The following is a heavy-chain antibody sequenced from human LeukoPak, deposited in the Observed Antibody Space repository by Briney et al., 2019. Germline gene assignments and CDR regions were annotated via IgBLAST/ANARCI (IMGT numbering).Heavy chain of an antibody. CDR3: ARNPGVSGYDYYFDS. D-gene: IGHD5-12*01. CDR1: GGTFSSYA. J-gene: IGHJ4*02. Sequence: SVKVSCKASGGTFSSYAISWVRQAPGQGLEWMGGIIPIFGTANYAQKFHASVAITGDASTSTAYMDLRSLQSEDTAAYYCARNPGVSGYDYYFDSWGQGTLVTVSS. V-gene: IGHV1-69*13. CDR2: IIPIFGTA.